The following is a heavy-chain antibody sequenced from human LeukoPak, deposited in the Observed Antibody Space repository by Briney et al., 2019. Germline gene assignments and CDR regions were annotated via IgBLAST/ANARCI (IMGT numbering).Heavy chain of an antibody. CDR3: ARVGDYYDSSGYPRYYFDY. Sequence: PSETLSLTCTVSGGSISSYYCSWIRQPPGKGLEWIGYIYYSGSTNYNPSLKSRVTISVDTSKNQFSLKLSSVTAADTAVYYCARVGDYYDSSGYPRYYFDYWGQGTLVTVSS. J-gene: IGHJ4*02. CDR1: GGSISSYY. D-gene: IGHD3-22*01. V-gene: IGHV4-59*13. CDR2: IYYSGST.